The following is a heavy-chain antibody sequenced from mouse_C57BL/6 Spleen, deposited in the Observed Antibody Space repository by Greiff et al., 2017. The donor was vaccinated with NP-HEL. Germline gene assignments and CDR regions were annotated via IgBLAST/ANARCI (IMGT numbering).Heavy chain of an antibody. J-gene: IGHJ3*01. CDR2: IYPGDGDT. Sequence: QVQLKQSGAELVKPGASVKISCKASGYAFSSYWMNWVKQRPGKGLEWIGQIYPGDGDTNYNGKFKGKATLTADKSSSTAYMQLSSLTSEDSAVYFCARDSSGLRERWFAYWGQGTLVTVSA. V-gene: IGHV1-80*01. CDR1: GYAFSSYW. D-gene: IGHD3-2*02. CDR3: ARDSSGLRERWFAY.